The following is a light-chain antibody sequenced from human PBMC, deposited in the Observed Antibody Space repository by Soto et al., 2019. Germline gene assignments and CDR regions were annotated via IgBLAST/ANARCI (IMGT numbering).Light chain of an antibody. CDR1: SSNIGAGYD. Sequence: QSVLTQPPSVSGAPGQRVTISCTGSSSNIGAGYDVHWYQQLPRTAPKLLISDNNNRPSGVPDRFSGSKSGTSASLAITGLQAEDEADYYCQSYDRSLSGWLFGGGTKLTVL. J-gene: IGLJ2*01. CDR3: QSYDRSLSGWL. V-gene: IGLV1-40*01. CDR2: DNN.